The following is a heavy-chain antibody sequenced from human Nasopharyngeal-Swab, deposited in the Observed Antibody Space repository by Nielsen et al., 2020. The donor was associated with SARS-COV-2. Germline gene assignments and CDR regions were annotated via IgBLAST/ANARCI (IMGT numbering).Heavy chain of an antibody. CDR2: IYYSGST. Sequence: WIRQPPGKGLEWIGYIYYSGSTNYNSSLKSRVTISVDTSKNQFSLKLSSVTAADTAVYYCASMRPRYYYGMDVWGQGTTVTVSS. CDR3: ASMRPRYYYGMDV. D-gene: IGHD3-16*01. V-gene: IGHV4-59*01. J-gene: IGHJ6*02.